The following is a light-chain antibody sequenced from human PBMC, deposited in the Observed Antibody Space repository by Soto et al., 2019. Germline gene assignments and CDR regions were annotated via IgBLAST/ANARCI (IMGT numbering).Light chain of an antibody. J-gene: IGLJ1*01. CDR3: CSYAGSYTYL. CDR1: SSDVGGSAY. V-gene: IGLV2-11*01. CDR2: DVT. Sequence: QSALTQPRSVSGSPGQSVTISCTGTSSDVGGSAYVSWYQQHPGKAPKLMIYDVTKRPSGVPDRFSGSKSGNTASLTISGLQGEDEADYYCCSYAGSYTYLFGTGTKLTVL.